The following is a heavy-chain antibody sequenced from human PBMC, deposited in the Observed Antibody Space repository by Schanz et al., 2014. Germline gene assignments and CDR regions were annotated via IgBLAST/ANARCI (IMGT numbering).Heavy chain of an antibody. D-gene: IGHD6-6*01. CDR2: TSNDGSFT. V-gene: IGHV3-74*02. CDR3: ARAPPPYSSSPYYWYYGMDV. Sequence: EVQLVESGGGLVQPGGSLRLSCAASGFTVSNNLMRWVRQAPGKGLEWVSRTSNDGSFTTFADSVKGRFTISRDNAKNPLYRQMNSPRAEDRAVYSCARAPPPYSSSPYYWYYGMDVWGQGTTVTVSS. J-gene: IGHJ6*02. CDR1: GFTVSNNL.